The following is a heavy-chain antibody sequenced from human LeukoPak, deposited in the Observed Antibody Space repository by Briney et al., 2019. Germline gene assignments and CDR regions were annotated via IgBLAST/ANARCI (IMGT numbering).Heavy chain of an antibody. CDR1: GYTFTSYY. CDR3: AREAYYYDSSGYYNYYYYMDV. Sequence: EASVKVSCKASGYTFTSYYMHWVRQAPGQGLEWMGIINPSGGSTSYAQKFQGRVTMTRDMSTSTVYMELSSLRSEDTAVYYCAREAYYYDSSGYYNYYYYMDVWGKGTTVTVSS. CDR2: INPSGGST. J-gene: IGHJ6*03. D-gene: IGHD3-22*01. V-gene: IGHV1-46*01.